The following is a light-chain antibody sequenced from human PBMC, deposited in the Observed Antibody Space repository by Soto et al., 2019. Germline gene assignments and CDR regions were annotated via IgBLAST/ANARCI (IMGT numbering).Light chain of an antibody. CDR2: GAY. V-gene: IGKV3-15*01. Sequence: EIVMTQSPATLSVSPGERAALSCRARQSVSTNLACYQQKPGQAPRLLLYGAYTRATGIAAGFSGSGSGTEFTITISSMQYEDVAVYYCRKYNLWPPLTFGGGTKVEIK. CDR3: RKYNLWPPLT. CDR1: QSVSTN. J-gene: IGKJ4*01.